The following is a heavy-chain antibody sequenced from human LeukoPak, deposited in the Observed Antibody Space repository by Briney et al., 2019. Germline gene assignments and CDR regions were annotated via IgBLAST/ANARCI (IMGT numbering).Heavy chain of an antibody. CDR2: IYYNGIT. CDR3: ARAAYRQYIDV. J-gene: IGHJ6*04. D-gene: IGHD1-26*01. CDR1: GGSISSFY. Sequence: SETLSLTCTVSGGSISSFYWSWIRLSPEKGLEWIGYIYYNGITNYNPSLKSRVTISVDTSKNQFSLNLSSVTAADAAVYYCARAAYRQYIDVWGKGTTVTVSS. V-gene: IGHV4-59*01.